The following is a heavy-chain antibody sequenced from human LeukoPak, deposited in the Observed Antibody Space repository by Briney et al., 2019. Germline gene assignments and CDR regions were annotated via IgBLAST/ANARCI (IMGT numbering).Heavy chain of an antibody. V-gene: IGHV3-11*01. CDR3: ARAGRLQYGDYVAFDY. J-gene: IGHJ4*02. D-gene: IGHD4-17*01. CDR2: ISISSTTI. CDR1: GFTFTDYC. Sequence: GGSLRLSCAASGFTFTDYCMSWIRQAPGKGLEWVSYISISSTTIYYADSVKGRFTFPRDNAKNSLYLQMNSLRDEDTAVYYCARAGRLQYGDYVAFDYWGQGTLVTVSS.